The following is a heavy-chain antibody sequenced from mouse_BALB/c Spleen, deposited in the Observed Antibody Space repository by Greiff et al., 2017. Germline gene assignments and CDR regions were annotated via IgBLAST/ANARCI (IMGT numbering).Heavy chain of an antibody. V-gene: IGHV3-8*02. J-gene: IGHJ3*01. D-gene: IGHD2-4*01. CDR3: ARGGIYYDYDEGFAY. CDR1: GDSITSGY. Sequence: EVKLVESGPSLVKPSQTLSLTCSVTGDSITSGYWNWIRKFPGNKLEYMGYISYSGSTYYNPSLKSRISITRDTSKNQYYLQLNSVTTEDTATYYCARGGIYYDYDEGFAYWGQGTLVTVSA. CDR2: ISYSGST.